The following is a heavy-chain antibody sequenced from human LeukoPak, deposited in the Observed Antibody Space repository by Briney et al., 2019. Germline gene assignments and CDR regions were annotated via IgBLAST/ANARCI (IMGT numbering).Heavy chain of an antibody. CDR3: ARGPSRGYGYGFVGYYFDY. CDR1: GFTFSSYW. CDR2: IKQDGSEK. Sequence: GGSLRLSCAASGFTFSSYWMSWVRQAPGKGLEWVANIKQDGSEKYYVDSVKGRFTISRDNAKNSLYLQMNSLRAEDTAVYYCARGPSRGYGYGFVGYYFDYWGQGTLVTVSS. J-gene: IGHJ4*02. D-gene: IGHD5-18*01. V-gene: IGHV3-7*01.